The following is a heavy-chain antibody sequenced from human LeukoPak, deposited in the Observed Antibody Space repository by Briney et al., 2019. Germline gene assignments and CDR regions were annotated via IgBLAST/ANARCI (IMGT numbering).Heavy chain of an antibody. CDR2: ISGSGGST. D-gene: IGHD3-3*01. J-gene: IGHJ4*02. Sequence: GGSLRLSCAASGFTFSSYGMSWVRQASGKGLEWVSAISGSGGSTYYADSVKGRFTISRDNSKNTLYLQMNSLRAEDTAVYYCARDRDDFWSGWVDYWGQGTLVTVSS. CDR1: GFTFSSYG. CDR3: ARDRDDFWSGWVDY. V-gene: IGHV3-23*01.